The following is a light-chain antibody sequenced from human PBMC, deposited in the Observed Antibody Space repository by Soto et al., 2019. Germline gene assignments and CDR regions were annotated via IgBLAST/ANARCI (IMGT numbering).Light chain of an antibody. CDR3: AAWDDSLNGLWV. V-gene: IGLV1-44*01. J-gene: IGLJ3*02. Sequence: QPVLTQPPSASGTPGQRVTISCSGSSSNIGSNTVSWYQQLPGTAPKLLIYTNDQRPSGVPDRFSGSKSGTSASLAISGLQSEDEAHYYCAAWDDSLNGLWVFGGGTKLTVL. CDR2: TND. CDR1: SSNIGSNT.